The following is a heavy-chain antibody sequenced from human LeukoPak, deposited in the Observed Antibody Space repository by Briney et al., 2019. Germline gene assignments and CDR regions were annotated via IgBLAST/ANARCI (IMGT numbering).Heavy chain of an antibody. CDR3: TRVSYIDEGIDY. D-gene: IGHD1-26*01. J-gene: IGHJ4*02. CDR2: IKQDGSKK. Sequence: GGSLRLSCVASGFPFSSYWMTWVRQAPGKGLEWVANIKQDGSKKSYVDSVKGRFTISRDNAKDSLYLQMNSLRAGDTAIYYCTRVSYIDEGIDYWGQGTLVTVSS. CDR1: GFPFSSYW. V-gene: IGHV3-7*04.